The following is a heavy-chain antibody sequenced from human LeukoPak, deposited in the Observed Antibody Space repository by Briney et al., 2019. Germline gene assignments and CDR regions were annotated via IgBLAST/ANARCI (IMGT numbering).Heavy chain of an antibody. CDR1: GFTFTSYS. D-gene: IGHD6-13*01. J-gene: IGHJ5*02. V-gene: IGHV4-39*01. Sequence: GSLRLSCAASGFTFTSYSMNWIRQPPGKGLEWIGSIYYSGSTYYNPSLKSRVTISVDTSKNQFSLKLSSVTAADTAVYYCARHVRGESSSWYGNWFDPWGQGTLVTVSS. CDR3: ARHVRGESSSWYGNWFDP. CDR2: IYYSGST.